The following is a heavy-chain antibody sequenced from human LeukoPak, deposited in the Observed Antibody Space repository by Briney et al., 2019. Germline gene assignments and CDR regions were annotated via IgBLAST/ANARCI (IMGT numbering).Heavy chain of an antibody. D-gene: IGHD1-26*01. CDR3: TRDKLELRQFDY. CDR2: IKSKPDGGAI. J-gene: IGHJ4*02. CDR1: GFTFSNAW. Sequence: PGGSLRLSCAASGFTFSNAWMSWVRQAPGRGLEWVGRIKSKPDGGAIDYAAPVKGRFIISRDDSKDMLYLQMNSLKTEGTGVYYCTRDKLELRQFDYWGQGTLVTFSS. V-gene: IGHV3-15*01.